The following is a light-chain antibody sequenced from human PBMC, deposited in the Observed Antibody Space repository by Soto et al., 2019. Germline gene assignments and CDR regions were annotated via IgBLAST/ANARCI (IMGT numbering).Light chain of an antibody. V-gene: IGLV1-40*01. CDR3: QTYDSSLSGWV. CDR1: SSNIGAGYD. CDR2: GNS. J-gene: IGLJ3*02. Sequence: QSVLTQPASVSGAPGQRVTISCTGSSSNIGAGYDVHWYQQLPGTAPKLLIYGNSNRPSGVPDRFSGCKSGTSASLAITGLRAEDEADYYCQTYDSSLSGWVFGGGTKLTVL.